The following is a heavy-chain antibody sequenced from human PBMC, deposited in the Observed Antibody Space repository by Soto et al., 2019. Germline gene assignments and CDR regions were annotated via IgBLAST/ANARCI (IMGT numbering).Heavy chain of an antibody. Sequence: SVKVSCKASGGTFSSYAISWVRQAPGQGLEWMGGIIPIFGTANYAQKFQGRVTITADESTSTAYMELSSLRSEDTAVYYCARVKQYDSSGYYRLDDAFDIWGQGTMVTVSS. CDR2: IIPIFGTA. J-gene: IGHJ3*02. D-gene: IGHD3-22*01. CDR1: GGTFSSYA. CDR3: ARVKQYDSSGYYRLDDAFDI. V-gene: IGHV1-69*13.